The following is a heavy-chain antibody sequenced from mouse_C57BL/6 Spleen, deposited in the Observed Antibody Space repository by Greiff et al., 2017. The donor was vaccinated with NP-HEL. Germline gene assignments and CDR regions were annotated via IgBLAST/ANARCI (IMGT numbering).Heavy chain of an antibody. V-gene: IGHV3-6*01. D-gene: IGHD1-1*01. CDR2: ISYDGSN. CDR3: ARGGYYGSSYGWFAY. CDR1: GYSITSGYY. J-gene: IGHJ3*01. Sequence: VQLKQSGPGLVKPSQSLSLTCSVTGYSITSGYYWNWFRQFPVNKLEWMGYISYDGSNNYNPSLKNRISITRDTSKNQFFLKLNTVTTEDTATYYCARGGYYGSSYGWFAYWGLGTLVTVSA.